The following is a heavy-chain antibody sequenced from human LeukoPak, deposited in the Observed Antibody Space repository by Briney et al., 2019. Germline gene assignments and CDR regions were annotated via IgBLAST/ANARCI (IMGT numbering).Heavy chain of an antibody. CDR2: INNDGSVA. D-gene: IGHD5-12*01. CDR1: GFTFSGLW. J-gene: IGHJ4*01. V-gene: IGHV3-74*01. Sequence: GGSLRLSCAASGFTFSGLWMPWVRQAPGKGLVWVSFINNDGSVADYADSVKGRFTISRDNAKNMVYLQMNSLRAEDRAVYYCARGGPAGQTPDYWGHGTLVTVSS. CDR3: ARGGPAGQTPDY.